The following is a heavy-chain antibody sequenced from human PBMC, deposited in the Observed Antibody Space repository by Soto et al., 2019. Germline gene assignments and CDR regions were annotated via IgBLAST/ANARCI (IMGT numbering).Heavy chain of an antibody. CDR3: AKRGRGAVAFDY. V-gene: IGHV3-23*01. CDR2: SSGSGGST. CDR1: GFSFSSYA. J-gene: IGHJ4*02. Sequence: EVQLLESGGGLVQPGGSLRLSCAASGFSFSSYAMTWVRQAPGKGLEWVATSSGSGGSTYYADSVKGRFTISRDDSKNTLCLQRTGLRAEDTAVYYCAKRGRGAVAFDYWGQGTLVTVSS. D-gene: IGHD6-19*01.